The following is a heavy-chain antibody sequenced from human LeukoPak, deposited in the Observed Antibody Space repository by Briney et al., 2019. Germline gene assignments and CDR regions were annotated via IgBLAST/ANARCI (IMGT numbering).Heavy chain of an antibody. CDR2: IYYSGST. Sequence: SETLSLTCTVSGGSISSGDYYWSWIRQPPGKGLEWIGYIYYSGSTYYNPSLKSRVTISVYTSKNQFSLKLSSVTAADTAVYYCARTYSSGWYLYWGQGTLVTVSS. CDR1: GGSISSGDYY. V-gene: IGHV4-30-4*01. J-gene: IGHJ4*02. D-gene: IGHD6-19*01. CDR3: ARTYSSGWYLY.